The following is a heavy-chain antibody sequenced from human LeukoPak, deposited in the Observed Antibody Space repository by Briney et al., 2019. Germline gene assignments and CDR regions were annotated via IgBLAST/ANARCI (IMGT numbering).Heavy chain of an antibody. CDR2: IYYSGST. D-gene: IGHD1-7*01. J-gene: IGHJ4*02. V-gene: IGHV4-59*11. Sequence: PSGTLSLTCTVSGGSISSHYWSWIRQPPGKGLEWIGYIYYSGSTNYNPSLKSRVTISVDTSKNQFSLKLSSVTAADTAVYYCARAGVETGTTRGLDYWGQGTLVTVSS. CDR1: GGSISSHY. CDR3: ARAGVETGTTRGLDY.